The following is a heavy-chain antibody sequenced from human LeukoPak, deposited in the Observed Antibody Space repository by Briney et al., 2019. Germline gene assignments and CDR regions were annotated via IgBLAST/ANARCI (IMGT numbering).Heavy chain of an antibody. CDR2: INPNSGGT. CDR3: ATSGTNWNYGWNNWFDP. J-gene: IGHJ5*02. CDR1: GYTFTGYY. D-gene: IGHD1-7*01. V-gene: IGHV1-2*02. Sequence: ASVKVSCKASGYTFTGYYIHWVRQDPGQGLEWMGWINPNSGGTNYAQKFQGRVTMTRDTSISTAYMELSRLRSDDTAVYYCATSGTNWNYGWNNWFDPWGQGTLVTVSS.